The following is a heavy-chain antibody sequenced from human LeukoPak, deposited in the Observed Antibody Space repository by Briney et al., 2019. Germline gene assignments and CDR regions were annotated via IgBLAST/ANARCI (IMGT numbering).Heavy chain of an antibody. CDR2: IFPGDSDT. D-gene: IGHD2-2*01. V-gene: IGHV5-51*01. CDR3: ARSGVPGAMTWFDP. CDR1: GYSFTTYW. J-gene: IGHJ5*02. Sequence: GESLQISCKASGYSFTTYWIAWVRQMPGKGLEWMGIIFPGDSDTRYSPSFQGQVTISADKSINTAYLQWRSLKASDTAMYYCARSGVPGAMTWFDPWGQGTLVTVSS.